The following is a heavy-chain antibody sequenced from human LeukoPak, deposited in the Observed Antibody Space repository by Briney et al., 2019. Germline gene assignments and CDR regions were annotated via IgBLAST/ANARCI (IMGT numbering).Heavy chain of an antibody. CDR3: ARSPPAQMATTGVDY. CDR2: TNPNNGGT. V-gene: IGHV1-2*02. J-gene: IGHJ4*02. D-gene: IGHD5-24*01. Sequence: ASVKVSCKASGDTFTGYYIQWVRQAPGQGLEWVGWTNPNNGGTNYAQNFQGRVTLTRDTSINTAYMELSRLRSDDTAVYYCARSPPAQMATTGVDYWGQGTLVTVSS. CDR1: GDTFTGYY.